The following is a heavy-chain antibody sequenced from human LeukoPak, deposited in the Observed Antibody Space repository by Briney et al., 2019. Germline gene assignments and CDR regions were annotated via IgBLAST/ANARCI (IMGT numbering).Heavy chain of an antibody. CDR1: GFTLSSYA. CDR3: AKGRLSGVVVAGYGMDV. Sequence: SGGSLRLSCAPSGFTLSSYAMSWVRQAPGKGLEWVSATSGSGGSTYYADSVKGRFTISRDNSKNTLYLQTNSLRAEDTAVYYCAKGRLSGVVVAGYGMDVWGQGTTITVSS. D-gene: IGHD6-19*01. V-gene: IGHV3-23*01. J-gene: IGHJ6*02. CDR2: TSGSGGST.